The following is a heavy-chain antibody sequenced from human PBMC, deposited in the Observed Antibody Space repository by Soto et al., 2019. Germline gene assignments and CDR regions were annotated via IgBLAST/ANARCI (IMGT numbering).Heavy chain of an antibody. CDR3: ATVARDIVVVVAATWNPYYYYMDV. V-gene: IGHV1-24*01. D-gene: IGHD2-15*01. CDR1: GYTLTELS. Sequence: GASVAVCCKVSGYTLTELSMHWVRQAKEKGLEWMGGFDPEDGETIYAQKFQGRVTMTEDTSTDTAYMELSSLRSEDTAVYYCATVARDIVVVVAATWNPYYYYMDVWGKGTTVTVSS. J-gene: IGHJ6*03. CDR2: FDPEDGET.